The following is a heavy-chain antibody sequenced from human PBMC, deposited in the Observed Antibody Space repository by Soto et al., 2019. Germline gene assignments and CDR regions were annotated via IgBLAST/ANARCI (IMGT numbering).Heavy chain of an antibody. V-gene: IGHV1-69*01. Sequence: QVQLVQSGAEVKKPGSSVKVSCKSSGGTFSSYAISWVRQAPGQGLEWVGGIIPIFGTTNYAQRCQGRVTITADASATPAYMALRNLRSDDTAVYYCTRDSPYRGDYWAAFEPWGQGTLVTVSS. CDR1: GGTFSSYA. CDR3: TRDSPYRGDYWAAFEP. CDR2: IIPIFGTT. J-gene: IGHJ5*02. D-gene: IGHD1-26*01.